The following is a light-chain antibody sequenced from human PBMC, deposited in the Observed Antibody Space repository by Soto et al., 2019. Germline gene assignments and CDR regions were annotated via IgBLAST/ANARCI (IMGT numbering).Light chain of an antibody. CDR1: QSVSSN. V-gene: IGKV3-11*01. J-gene: IGKJ5*01. Sequence: DIVLTHSPGTLSLSPGERATLYCRASQSVSSNHLAWYQQRPGQAPRLLIHDASHRAAGIPARFSGSGFGTDFTLTISSLEPEDAAVYYCQQRSNWPPITFGQGTRLEIK. CDR2: DAS. CDR3: QQRSNWPPIT.